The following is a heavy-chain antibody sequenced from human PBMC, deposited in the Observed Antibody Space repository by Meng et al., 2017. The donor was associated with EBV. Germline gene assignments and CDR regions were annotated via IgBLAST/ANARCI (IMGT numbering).Heavy chain of an antibody. CDR2: ISSNSIDI. D-gene: IGHD2-8*01. CDR3: ARDRTSNRFDY. V-gene: IGHV3-21*01. CDR1: GFTLRRYS. J-gene: IGHJ4*02. Sequence: GGGLNNPGALPILSCASSGFTLRRYSMSIVRLAAGKGLGFVSSISSNSIDIYYADLVKGRFTISRDNAKNSLFLKMNSLRDEDTAVYYCARDRTSNRFDYWGQGTLVTVSS.